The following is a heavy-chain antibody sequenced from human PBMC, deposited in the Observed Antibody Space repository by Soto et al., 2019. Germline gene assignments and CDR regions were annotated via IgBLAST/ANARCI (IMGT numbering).Heavy chain of an antibody. J-gene: IGHJ4*02. V-gene: IGHV3-23*01. D-gene: IGHD3-10*01. CDR2: MSGTDGKT. CDR1: GFSFDNYA. Sequence: EVRMLESGGGLVQPGGSLRLSCTASGFSFDNYAMAWVRQTPGKGLEWVSTMSGTDGKTYYADFVRGRFTISRVNSRNTLFLDMGSLRADDTAVYHCAKYAGLSPGVRFHVDYWGPGALVTVSS. CDR3: AKYAGLSPGVRFHVDY.